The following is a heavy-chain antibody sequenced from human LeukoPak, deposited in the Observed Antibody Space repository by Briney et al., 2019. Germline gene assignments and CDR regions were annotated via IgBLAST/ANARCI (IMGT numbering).Heavy chain of an antibody. CDR1: GFTFSTYE. J-gene: IGHJ6*04. CDR3: ARSNTYCGGDCYRAMDV. D-gene: IGHD2-21*02. Sequence: PGGSLRLSCVVSGFTFSTYEMNWVRQAPGKGLEWVSYISVSDSTIYYADSVKGRFTISRDNAKNSLYLQMNSLRAEDTAVYYCARSNTYCGGDCYRAMDVWGKGTTVTISS. V-gene: IGHV3-48*03. CDR2: ISVSDSTI.